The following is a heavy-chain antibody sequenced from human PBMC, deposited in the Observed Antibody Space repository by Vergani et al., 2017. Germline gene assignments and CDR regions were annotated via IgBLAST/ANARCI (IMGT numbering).Heavy chain of an antibody. CDR1: GFSFDDHG. D-gene: IGHD2-2*01. V-gene: IGHV3-20*04. CDR2: ISWNGETK. CDR3: VRGPLPAIPAMFDS. J-gene: IGHJ4*02. Sequence: EVLLAESGGRMVQPGGSLRLSCAASGFSFDDHGMGWVRQVPGKGLEWVSEISWNGETKNYADSVQGRFIIARDNAKNSLYLQMRTLRPEDTALYYCVRGPLPAIPAMFDSWGQGTLVTVSS.